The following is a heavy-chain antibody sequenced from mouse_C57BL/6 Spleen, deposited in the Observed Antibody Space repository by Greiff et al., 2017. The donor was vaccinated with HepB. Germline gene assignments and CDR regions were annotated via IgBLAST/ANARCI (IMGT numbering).Heavy chain of an antibody. J-gene: IGHJ2*01. CDR1: GYTFTSYW. V-gene: IGHV1-50*01. CDR2: IDPSDSYT. CDR3: ARSGGLPYYFDY. Sequence: VQLQQSGAELVKPGASVKLSCKASGYTFTSYWMQWVKQRPGQGLEWIGEIDPSDSYTNYNQKFKGKATLTVDTSSSTAYMQLSSLTSEDSAVYYCARSGGLPYYFDYWGHGTTLTVSS. D-gene: IGHD2-2*01.